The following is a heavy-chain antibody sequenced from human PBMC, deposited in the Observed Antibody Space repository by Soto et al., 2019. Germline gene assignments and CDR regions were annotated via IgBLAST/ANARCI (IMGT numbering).Heavy chain of an antibody. V-gene: IGHV1-18*01. CDR1: GYTFTSYG. CDR2: ISAYNGNT. J-gene: IGHJ4*02. D-gene: IGHD3-16*02. CDR3: ARGERMITFGGVIVWGYDY. Sequence: QVQLVQSGAKVKKPGASVKVSCKASGYTFTSYGISWVRQAPGQGLEWMGWISAYNGNTNYAQKLQGRVTMTTDTSTSTAYMELRSLRSDVTAVYYCARGERMITFGGVIVWGYDYWGQGTLVTVSS.